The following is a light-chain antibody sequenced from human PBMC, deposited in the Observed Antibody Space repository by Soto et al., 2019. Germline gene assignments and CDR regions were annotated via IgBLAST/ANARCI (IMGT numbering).Light chain of an antibody. CDR3: QQYGSSPIT. J-gene: IGKJ5*01. V-gene: IGKV3-20*01. Sequence: EIVLTHSPAALSXXPAXXXXXXXRSSQSVSSSYLAWYQQKPGQAPRLLIYGASSRATGIPDRFSGSGSGTDFTLTISRLEPEDFAVYYCQQYGSSPITFGQGTRLEI. CDR1: QSVSSSY. CDR2: GAS.